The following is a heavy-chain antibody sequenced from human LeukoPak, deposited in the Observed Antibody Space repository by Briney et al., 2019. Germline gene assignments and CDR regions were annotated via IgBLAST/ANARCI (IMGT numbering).Heavy chain of an antibody. CDR3: ARDLPGGQIAAITYYMDV. Sequence: GASVKVSCKASGYTFTGYYMHWVRQAPGQGLEWMGWINPNSGGTNYAQKFQGRVTMTGDTSISTAYMELSRLRSDDTAIYYCARDLPGGQIAAITYYMDVWGKGTTVTVSS. V-gene: IGHV1-2*02. CDR1: GYTFTGYY. J-gene: IGHJ6*03. CDR2: INPNSGGT. D-gene: IGHD1-20*01.